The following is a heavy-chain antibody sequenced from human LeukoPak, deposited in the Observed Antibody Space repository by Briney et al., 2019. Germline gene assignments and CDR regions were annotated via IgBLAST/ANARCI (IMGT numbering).Heavy chain of an antibody. V-gene: IGHV1-69*06. CDR1: GGTFSSYA. Sequence: SVKVSCKASGGTFSSYAISWLRQAPGQGLEWMGGIIPIFGTANYAQKFQGRVTITADKSTSTAYMELSSLRSEDTAVYYCAGVYGSGSSACWGQGTLVTVSS. CDR3: AGVYGSGSSAC. J-gene: IGHJ4*02. CDR2: IIPIFGTA. D-gene: IGHD3-10*01.